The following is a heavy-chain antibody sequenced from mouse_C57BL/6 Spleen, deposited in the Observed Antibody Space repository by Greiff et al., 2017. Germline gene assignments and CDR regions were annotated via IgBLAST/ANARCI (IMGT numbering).Heavy chain of an antibody. CDR1: GYAFSSYW. CDR3: ARWSYYDYDRFAY. J-gene: IGHJ3*01. V-gene: IGHV1-80*01. D-gene: IGHD2-4*01. Sequence: VQLQQSGAELVKPGASVKISCKASGYAFSSYWMNWVKQRPGKGLEWIGQIYPGDGDTNYNGKFKGKATLTADKSSSTAYMQLSSLTSEDSAVYFCARWSYYDYDRFAYWGQGTLVTVSA. CDR2: IYPGDGDT.